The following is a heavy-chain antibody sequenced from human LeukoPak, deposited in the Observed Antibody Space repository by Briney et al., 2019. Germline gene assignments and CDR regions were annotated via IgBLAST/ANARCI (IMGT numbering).Heavy chain of an antibody. CDR3: ARAYYHASSDYYFPLDY. CDR2: IKQDGSEK. J-gene: IGHJ4*02. CDR1: GFTFSSYW. D-gene: IGHD3-22*01. V-gene: IGHV3-7*03. Sequence: GGSLRLSCAASGFTFSSYWMSWVRQAPGKGLEWVANIKQDGSEKYYVDSVKGRFTISRDNAKNSLYLQMNSLRAEDTAVYYCARAYYHASSDYYFPLDYWGQGTLVTVSS.